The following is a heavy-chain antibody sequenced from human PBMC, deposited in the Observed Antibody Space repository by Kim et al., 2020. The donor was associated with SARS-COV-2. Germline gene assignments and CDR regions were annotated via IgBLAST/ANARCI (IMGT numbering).Heavy chain of an antibody. CDR1: GYTLTELS. Sequence: ASVKVSCKVSGYTLTELSMHWVRQAPGKGLEWMGGFDPEDGETIYAQMFQGRVTMTEDTSTDTAYMELSSLRSEDTAVYYCATARTVQKELLWFGNTMSDSFDVWGQGTMVTVSS. CDR3: ATARTVQKELLWFGNTMSDSFDV. D-gene: IGHD3-10*01. J-gene: IGHJ3*01. CDR2: FDPEDGET. V-gene: IGHV1-24*01.